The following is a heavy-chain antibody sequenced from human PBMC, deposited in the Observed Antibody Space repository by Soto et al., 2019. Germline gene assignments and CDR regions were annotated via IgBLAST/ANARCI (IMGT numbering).Heavy chain of an antibody. D-gene: IGHD2-2*01. Sequence: SETLSLTCTVSGGSLSSYYWNWIRQPPGRGLEWIGYIYYSGSTNYNPSLKSRVTISVDTSKNQFSLKLSSVTAADTAVYYCARWAYCGSTSCYGFDPWGQGTLVTVSS. CDR3: ARWAYCGSTSCYGFDP. CDR1: GGSLSSYY. CDR2: IYYSGST. V-gene: IGHV4-59*01. J-gene: IGHJ5*02.